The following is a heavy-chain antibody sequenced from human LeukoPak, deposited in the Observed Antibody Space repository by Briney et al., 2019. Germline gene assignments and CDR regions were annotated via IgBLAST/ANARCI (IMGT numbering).Heavy chain of an antibody. CDR2: ISAYNANT. D-gene: IGHD2-2*01. J-gene: IGHJ1*01. Sequence: EASVKVSCKASGYTFTSYSFSWVRQAPGQGLEWMGWISAYNANTDYAQKVQGRVTMTTDTSTSTAYMELRSLRSDDTAMYYCVRDRYCSSSSCNPAARGYFLYWGQGTPVTVSS. CDR3: VRDRYCSSSSCNPAARGYFLY. V-gene: IGHV1-18*01. CDR1: GYTFTSYS.